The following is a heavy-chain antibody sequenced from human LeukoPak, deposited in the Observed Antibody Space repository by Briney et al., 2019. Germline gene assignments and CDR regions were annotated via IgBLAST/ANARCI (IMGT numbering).Heavy chain of an antibody. CDR1: GFTVSSNF. V-gene: IGHV3-53*01. Sequence: GGSLRLSCAASGFTVSSNFITWFRQAPGKGLEWVSVITPGGSTYYADSVKGRFTISRDNSKNTVYLQMKSLRVEDTAVYYCAREDALDYWGQGTLVTVSS. D-gene: IGHD2-8*01. CDR2: ITPGGST. J-gene: IGHJ4*02. CDR3: AREDALDY.